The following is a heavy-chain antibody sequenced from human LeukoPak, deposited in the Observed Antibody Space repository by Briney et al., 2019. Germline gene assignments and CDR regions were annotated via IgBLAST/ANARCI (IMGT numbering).Heavy chain of an antibody. V-gene: IGHV3-30*04. CDR1: GFTFSSYA. J-gene: IGHJ6*02. CDR2: ISDDGSNK. D-gene: IGHD6-13*01. Sequence: GGSLRLSCAASGFTFSSYAMHWVRQAPGKGLEWVAVISDDGSNKYYADSVKGRFTISRDNSKNTLYLQMNSLRAEDTAVYYCAKHTIPPYSSSWYYYDMDVRGQGTTVTVSS. CDR3: AKHTIPPYSSSWYYYDMDV.